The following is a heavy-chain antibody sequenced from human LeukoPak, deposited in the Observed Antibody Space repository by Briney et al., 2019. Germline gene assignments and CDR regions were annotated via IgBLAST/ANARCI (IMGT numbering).Heavy chain of an antibody. CDR2: IYYSGST. CDR1: GGSISSYY. V-gene: IGHV4-59*08. D-gene: IGHD1-26*01. CDR3: ARHPYVGATFDY. Sequence: SETLSLTCTVSGGSISSYYWSWLRQPPGKGLEWIGYIYYSGSTNYNPSLKSRVTISVDTSKNQFSLKLSSVTAADTAVYYCARHPYVGATFDYWGQGTLVTVSS. J-gene: IGHJ4*02.